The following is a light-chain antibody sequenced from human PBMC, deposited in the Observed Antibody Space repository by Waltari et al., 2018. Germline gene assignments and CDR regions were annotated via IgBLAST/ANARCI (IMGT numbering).Light chain of an antibody. V-gene: IGLV4-69*01. CDR3: QTGGHGTWV. CDR2: VNSDGSH. CDR1: SGHSSNV. Sequence: QLVLTQSPSASASLGASVKLTCTRSSGHSSNVIAWLQQQPEKGPRYLMKVNSDGSHSKGDKIPDRFSGSSSGAEHFLTISSLQSEDEADYYCQTGGHGTWVFGGGTKLTVL. J-gene: IGLJ3*02.